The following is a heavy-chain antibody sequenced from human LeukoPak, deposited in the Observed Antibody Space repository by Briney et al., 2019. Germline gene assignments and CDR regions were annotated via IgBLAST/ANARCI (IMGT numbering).Heavy chain of an antibody. J-gene: IGHJ4*02. CDR3: ARGTVAAVPYYFDY. D-gene: IGHD2-15*01. CDR1: GGSISSGGYY. V-gene: IGHV4-31*03. CDR2: IYYSGST. Sequence: SETLSLTCTVSGGSISSGGYYWSWTRQHPGKGLEWIGYIYYSGSTYYNPSLKSRVTISVDTSKNQFSLKLSSVTAADTAVYYCARGTVAAVPYYFDYWGQGTLVTVSS.